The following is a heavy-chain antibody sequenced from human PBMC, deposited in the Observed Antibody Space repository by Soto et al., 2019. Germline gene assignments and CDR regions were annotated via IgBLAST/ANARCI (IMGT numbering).Heavy chain of an antibody. CDR2: ISYDGSNK. Sequence: QVQLVESGGGVVQPGRSLRLSCAAYGYTFRSDGMHWVRQAPGKGLEWVAVISYDGSNKYYADSVKGRFTISRDNSKNTLYLQMNSLRAEDTAVYYCAKDKTGTPDYWGQGTLVTASS. CDR3: AKDKTGTPDY. V-gene: IGHV3-30*18. D-gene: IGHD1-7*01. J-gene: IGHJ4*02. CDR1: GYTFRSDG.